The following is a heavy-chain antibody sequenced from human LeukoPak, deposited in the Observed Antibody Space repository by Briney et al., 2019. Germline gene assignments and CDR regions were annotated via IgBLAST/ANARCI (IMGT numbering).Heavy chain of an antibody. J-gene: IGHJ3*02. Sequence: GGSLRLSCAASGFTSSGSAMHWVRQASGKGLEWVGRIRSKANSYATAYAASVKGRFTISRDDSKNTAYLQMNSLKTEDTAVYYCTRHAAGARQGHAFDIWGQGTMVTVSS. D-gene: IGHD1-26*01. CDR1: GFTSSGSA. CDR3: TRHAAGARQGHAFDI. CDR2: IRSKANSYAT. V-gene: IGHV3-73*01.